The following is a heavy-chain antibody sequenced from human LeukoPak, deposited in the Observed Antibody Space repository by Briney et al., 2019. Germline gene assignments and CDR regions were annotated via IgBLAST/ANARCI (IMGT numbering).Heavy chain of an antibody. Sequence: GGSLRLSCAASGFTFSNYGMSWVRQAPGKGLEWVSGISDSGGSTKHAVSVKGRFTISRDDSKNTLYLQMNSLKSEDTAVYYCTTDDPTVTTIGGYWGQGTLVTVSS. J-gene: IGHJ4*02. CDR2: ISDSGGST. CDR3: TTDDPTVTTIGGY. V-gene: IGHV3-23*01. D-gene: IGHD4-17*01. CDR1: GFTFSNYG.